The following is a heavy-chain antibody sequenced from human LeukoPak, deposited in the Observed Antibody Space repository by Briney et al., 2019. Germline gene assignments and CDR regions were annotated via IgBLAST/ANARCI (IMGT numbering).Heavy chain of an antibody. D-gene: IGHD1-1*01. Sequence: SETLSLTCTVSGGSISSYYWSWIRQPPGKGLEWIGEINHSGSTNYNPSLKSRVTISVDTSKNQFSLKLSSVTAADTAVYYCARLRGRPATTIDYWGQGTLVTVSS. CDR1: GGSISSYY. CDR3: ARLRGRPATTIDY. J-gene: IGHJ4*02. V-gene: IGHV4-34*01. CDR2: INHSGST.